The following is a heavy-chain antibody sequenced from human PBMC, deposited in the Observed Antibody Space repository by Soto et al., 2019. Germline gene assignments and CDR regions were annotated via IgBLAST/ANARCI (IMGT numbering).Heavy chain of an antibody. CDR1: GGSFSGYY. CDR3: ARDPQLLEWLDYYYYGMDV. Sequence: SETLSLTCAFYGGSFSGYYWSWIRQPPGKGLEWIGEINHSGSTNYNPSLKSRVTISVDTSKNQFSLKLSSVTAAETAVYYCARDPQLLEWLDYYYYGMDVWGQGTTVTVSS. V-gene: IGHV4-34*01. CDR2: INHSGST. D-gene: IGHD3-3*01. J-gene: IGHJ6*02.